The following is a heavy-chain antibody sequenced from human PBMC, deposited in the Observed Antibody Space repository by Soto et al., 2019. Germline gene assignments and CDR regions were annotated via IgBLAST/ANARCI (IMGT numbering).Heavy chain of an antibody. CDR3: ASSQPGGPGNWFDP. CDR2: IIPIFGTA. CDR1: GGTFSSYA. J-gene: IGHJ5*02. Sequence: QVQLVQSGAEVKKPGSSVQVSCKASGGTFSSYAISWVRQAPGQGLEWMGGIIPIFGTANYAQKFQGRVTITADKSTSTAYMELSILRSEDTAVYYCASSQPGGPGNWFDPWGQGTLVTVSS. V-gene: IGHV1-69*06.